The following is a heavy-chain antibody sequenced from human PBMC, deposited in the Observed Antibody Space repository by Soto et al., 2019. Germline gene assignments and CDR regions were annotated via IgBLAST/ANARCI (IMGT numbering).Heavy chain of an antibody. CDR1: GFTFSDSA. J-gene: IGHJ5*02. Sequence: HPGGSLRLSCAASGFTFSDSAMHWVRQASGKGLEWVGRIKTKPNNYATAYGASVQGRFTISRDDSKSTAYLQMNSLKTEDTALYYCTRSPDADCCAGSCGHWYDPCGQGILVTVSS. CDR3: TRSPDADCCAGSCGHWYDP. CDR2: IKTKPNNYAT. V-gene: IGHV3-73*01. D-gene: IGHD2-15*01.